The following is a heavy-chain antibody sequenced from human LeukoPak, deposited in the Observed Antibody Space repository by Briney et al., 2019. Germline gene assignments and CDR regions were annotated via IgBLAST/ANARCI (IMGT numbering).Heavy chain of an antibody. J-gene: IGHJ6*02. Sequence: GGSLRLSCAASGFTVSSIYMSWVRQAPGKGLEWVSVIYSGGSTYYADSVKGRFTISRDNSKNTLYLQMNGLRAEDTAVYYCASRSTSCYYYYYGMDVWGQGTTVTVSS. D-gene: IGHD2-2*01. CDR3: ASRSTSCYYYYYGMDV. V-gene: IGHV3-66*02. CDR2: IYSGGST. CDR1: GFTVSSIY.